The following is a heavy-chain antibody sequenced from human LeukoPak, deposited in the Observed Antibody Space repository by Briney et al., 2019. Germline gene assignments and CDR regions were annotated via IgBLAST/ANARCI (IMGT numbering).Heavy chain of an antibody. CDR1: GYTFTGYY. CDR2: INPSGGST. D-gene: IGHD3-22*01. Sequence: SVKVSCKASGYTFTGYYMHWVRQAPGQGLEWMGIINPSGGSTSYAQKSQGRVTMTRDTSTSTVYMELSSLRSEDTAVYYCARDRGHITMIVVADAFDIWGQGTMVTVSS. CDR3: ARDRGHITMIVVADAFDI. V-gene: IGHV1-46*01. J-gene: IGHJ3*02.